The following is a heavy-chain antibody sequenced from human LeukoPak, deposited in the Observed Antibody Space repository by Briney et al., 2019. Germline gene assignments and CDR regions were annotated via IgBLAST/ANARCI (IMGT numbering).Heavy chain of an antibody. D-gene: IGHD6-6*01. V-gene: IGHV4-59*01. J-gene: IGHJ4*02. CDR2: IYYSGST. Sequence: PETLSLTCTVSGGSISNYYWSWIRQPPGKGLEWIGYIYYSGSTNHNPSLKSRVTISVDTSKNQFSLKLSSVTAADTAVYYCARAGQFIAARPITFDYWGQGTLVTVSS. CDR3: ARAGQFIAARPITFDY. CDR1: GGSISNYY.